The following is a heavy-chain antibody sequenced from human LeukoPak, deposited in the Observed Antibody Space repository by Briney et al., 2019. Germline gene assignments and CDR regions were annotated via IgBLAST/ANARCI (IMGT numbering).Heavy chain of an antibody. CDR1: GFTFSDSY. CDR3: AELGITMIGGV. V-gene: IGHV3-11*06. Sequence: GGSLRLSCAASGFTFSDSYMTWVRQAPGKGLEWLSYISGNSGDTNYADSVKGRFTISRDNAKNSLYLQMNSLRAEDTAVYYCAELGITMIGGVWGKGTTVTISS. D-gene: IGHD3-10*02. J-gene: IGHJ6*04. CDR2: ISGNSGDT.